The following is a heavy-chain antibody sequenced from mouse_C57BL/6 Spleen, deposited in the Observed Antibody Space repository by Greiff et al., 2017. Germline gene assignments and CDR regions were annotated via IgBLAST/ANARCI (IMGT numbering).Heavy chain of an antibody. CDR3: ARDGAGTWYFDY. J-gene: IGHJ2*01. D-gene: IGHD4-1*01. CDR1: GYTFTSYG. CDR2: IYPRSGNT. V-gene: IGHV1-81*01. Sequence: QVQLQQSGAELARPGASVKLSCKASGYTFTSYGISWVKQRTGQGLEWIGEIYPRSGNTYYNEQFKGKATLTADKSSSTAYMGLRSLTSEDSAVYFCARDGAGTWYFDYWGQGTTLTVSS.